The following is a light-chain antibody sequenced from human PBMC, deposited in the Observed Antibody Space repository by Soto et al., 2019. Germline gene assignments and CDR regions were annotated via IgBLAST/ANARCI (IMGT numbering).Light chain of an antibody. CDR3: QQYDNYPLT. CDR2: DAS. V-gene: IGKV1-5*01. Sequence: DIQMTQSPSTLSASVGDRVTITCRASQSVRSWLAWYQQKPGRAPKFLIYDASSLESGVPSRFSGSGSGTEFTLNLSNLQPDDFATYYCQQYDNYPLTFGGGTKVEI. J-gene: IGKJ4*01. CDR1: QSVRSW.